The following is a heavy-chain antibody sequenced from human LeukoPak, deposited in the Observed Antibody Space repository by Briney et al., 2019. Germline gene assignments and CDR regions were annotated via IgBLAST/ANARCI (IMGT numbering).Heavy chain of an antibody. Sequence: GGSLRLSCAASGFTVSSNYMSWVRQAPGKGLEWVSVIYSGGSTYYADSVKGRFTISRDNSKNTLYLQMNSLRAEDTAVYYCVRDHPSSGYYYYYGMDVWGQGTTVTVSS. V-gene: IGHV3-53*01. CDR1: GFTVSSNY. D-gene: IGHD3-22*01. CDR3: VRDHPSSGYYYYYGMDV. J-gene: IGHJ6*02. CDR2: IYSGGST.